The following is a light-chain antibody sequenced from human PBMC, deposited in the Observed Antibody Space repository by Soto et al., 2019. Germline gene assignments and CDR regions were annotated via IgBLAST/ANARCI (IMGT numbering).Light chain of an antibody. J-gene: IGKJ5*01. CDR1: QSVSSSH. CDR2: YSS. Sequence: EIVFTQSPTTLSLSPGERATLSCGAIQSVSSSHVAWYQHEPFLAPRLLIYYSSSSAPGIQDRFSGSGSGTDFTLTIGRLEPEAFAGYYCQQYGSWLTLGQGTRLEI. V-gene: IGKV3D-20*01. CDR3: QQYGSWLT.